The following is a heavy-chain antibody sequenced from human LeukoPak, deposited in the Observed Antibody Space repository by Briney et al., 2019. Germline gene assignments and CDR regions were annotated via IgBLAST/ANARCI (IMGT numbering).Heavy chain of an antibody. CDR2: ISGSGDTT. CDR3: AKDRGY. Sequence: GGSLRLSCAASGFTFTTYGMTWVRQAPGKGLEWVSGISGSGDTTYYADSVKGLFTISRDNSKNTLYLQMNSLRADDTAVYYCAKDRGYWGQGVLVTVSS. V-gene: IGHV3-23*01. CDR1: GFTFTTYG. J-gene: IGHJ4*02.